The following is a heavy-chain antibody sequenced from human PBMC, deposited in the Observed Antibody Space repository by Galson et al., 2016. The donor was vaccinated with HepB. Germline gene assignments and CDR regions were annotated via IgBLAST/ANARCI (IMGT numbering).Heavy chain of an antibody. CDR1: GFTFDDYA. Sequence: SLRLSCAASGFTFDDYAMQWVRQPPGKGLEWVAGISWNNGSIGYADSVKGRFTISRDNTRNYLYLQLTSLRPDDTAVYYCAKETEHNFPFDHWGQGTLVTVSS. CDR2: ISWNNGSI. D-gene: IGHD1-1*01. V-gene: IGHV3-9*01. J-gene: IGHJ4*02. CDR3: AKETEHNFPFDH.